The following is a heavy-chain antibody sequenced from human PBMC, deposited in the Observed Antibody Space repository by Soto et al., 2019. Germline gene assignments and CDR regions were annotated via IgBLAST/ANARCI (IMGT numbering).Heavy chain of an antibody. Sequence: EASVKVSCKASGYTFTSYYMHWVRQAPGQGLEWMGIINPSGGSTSYAQKFQGRVTMARDTSTSTVYMELSSLRSEDTAVYYCARGSVDVVVVPAAMRVVDYWGQGTLVTVSS. CDR2: INPSGGST. CDR1: GYTFTSYY. V-gene: IGHV1-46*03. J-gene: IGHJ4*02. CDR3: ARGSVDVVVVPAAMRVVDY. D-gene: IGHD2-2*03.